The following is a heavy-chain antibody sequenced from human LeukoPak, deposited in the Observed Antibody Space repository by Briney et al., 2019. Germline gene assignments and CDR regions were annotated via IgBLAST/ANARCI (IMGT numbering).Heavy chain of an antibody. V-gene: IGHV1-69*13. Sequence: GASVKVSCKASGGTFSSYAISWVRQAPEQGLEWMGGIIPIFGTANYAQKFQGRVTITADESTSTAYMELSSLRSEDTAVYYCARRGILTGFLFDYWGQGTLVTVSS. J-gene: IGHJ4*02. D-gene: IGHD3-9*01. CDR2: IIPIFGTA. CDR3: ARRGILTGFLFDY. CDR1: GGTFSSYA.